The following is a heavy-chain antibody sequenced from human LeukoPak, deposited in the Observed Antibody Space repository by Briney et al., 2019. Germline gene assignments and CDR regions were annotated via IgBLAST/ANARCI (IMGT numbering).Heavy chain of an antibody. CDR3: VRRTTGEYYFDY. J-gene: IGHJ4*02. CDR2: IYPGDSDI. V-gene: IGHV5-51*01. Sequence: GESLKISCKGSGYRFTIYWIGWVRQMPGRGLEWIGIIYPGDSDIRYSPSFQGQVNISADKSISTAYLQWSSLKASDTAMYYCVRRTTGEYYFDYWGQGTLVTVSS. D-gene: IGHD7-27*01. CDR1: GYRFTIYW.